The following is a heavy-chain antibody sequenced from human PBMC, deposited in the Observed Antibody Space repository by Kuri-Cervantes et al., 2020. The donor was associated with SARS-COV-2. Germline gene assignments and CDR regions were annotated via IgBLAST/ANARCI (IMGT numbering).Heavy chain of an antibody. J-gene: IGHJ5*02. V-gene: IGHV3-21*01. Sequence: GESLKISCAASGFTFGAYTMNWVRQAPGKGLEWVSSISSTSTSISYADSLKGRFTISRDNAENSVFLQMNSLRAEDTAVYYCARLRSRSSNWFDPWGQGTLVTVSS. CDR3: ARLRSRSSNWFDP. CDR1: GFTFGAYT. D-gene: IGHD6-6*01. CDR2: ISSTSTSI.